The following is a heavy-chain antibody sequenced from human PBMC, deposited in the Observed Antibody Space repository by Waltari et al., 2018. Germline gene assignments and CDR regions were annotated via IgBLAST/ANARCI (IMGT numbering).Heavy chain of an antibody. CDR1: GFTFSSYW. CDR3: AKAAIRFSHMDV. D-gene: IGHD3-3*01. J-gene: IGHJ6*03. V-gene: IGHV3-7*01. CDR2: IKQDGSEK. Sequence: EVQLVESGGGLVQPGGSLRLSCAASGFTFSSYWMSWVRQAPGKGLEWVANIKQDGSEKYYVDSVKGRFTISGDNSKNTLYLQMNSLRAEDTAVYYCAKAAIRFSHMDVWGKGTTVTVSS.